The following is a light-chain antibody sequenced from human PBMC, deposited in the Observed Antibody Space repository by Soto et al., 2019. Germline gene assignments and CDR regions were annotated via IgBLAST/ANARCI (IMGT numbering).Light chain of an antibody. CDR1: QSISSW. Sequence: DIQMTQSPSALSASIGDRVTITCRASQSISSWLAWYQQKPGKAPRLLIYQASSLEPEVPSRFSGSGSGTEFTLTISSLQPEDFATYYCQQYNSYSLTFGQGTKVEIK. CDR3: QQYNSYSLT. V-gene: IGKV1-5*03. J-gene: IGKJ1*01. CDR2: QAS.